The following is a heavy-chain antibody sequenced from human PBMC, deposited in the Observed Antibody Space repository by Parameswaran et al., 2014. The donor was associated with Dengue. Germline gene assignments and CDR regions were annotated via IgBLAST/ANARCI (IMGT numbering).Heavy chain of an antibody. D-gene: IGHD1-1*01. Sequence: VRQAPGKGLEWIGEINHSGSTNYNPSLKSRVTISVDTSKNQFSLKLSSVTAADTAVYYCARGGGIAPLDYWGQGTLVTVSS. J-gene: IGHJ4*02. V-gene: IGHV4-34*01. CDR2: INHSGST. CDR3: ARGGGIAPLDY.